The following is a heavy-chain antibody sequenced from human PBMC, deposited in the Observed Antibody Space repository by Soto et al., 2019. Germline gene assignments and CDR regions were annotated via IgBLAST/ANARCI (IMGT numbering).Heavy chain of an antibody. CDR3: ARYVHAFDY. Sequence: EVPLVESGGDLVQPGGSLRLSCGTSGFTFSSYWLSWVRQAPGRGLEWVATIKEDGTQKYYVDSVKGRFTISRDNAKKLMYLQMNSLRAEDTAVYYCARYVHAFDYWGQGTLVTVSS. D-gene: IGHD3-16*01. CDR1: GFTFSSYW. V-gene: IGHV3-7*04. J-gene: IGHJ4*02. CDR2: IKEDGTQK.